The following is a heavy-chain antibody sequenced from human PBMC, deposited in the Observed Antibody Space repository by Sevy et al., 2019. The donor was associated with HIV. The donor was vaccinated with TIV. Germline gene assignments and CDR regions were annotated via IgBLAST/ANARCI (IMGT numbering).Heavy chain of an antibody. D-gene: IGHD3-16*02. J-gene: IGHJ4*02. Sequence: GGSLRLSYEVSGFTFSTYWMTWVRQAPGKGLEWVANIKKEGKETSYVDSFRGRFTISRDNAKKSLYLQLDNLRVEDTAVYYCARALADWGSFHYSLWGQGTLVTVSS. CDR2: IKKEGKET. V-gene: IGHV3-7*01. CDR1: GFTFSTYW. CDR3: ARALADWGSFHYSL.